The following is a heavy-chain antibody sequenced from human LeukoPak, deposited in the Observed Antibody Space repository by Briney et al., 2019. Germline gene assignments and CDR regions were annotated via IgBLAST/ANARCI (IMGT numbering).Heavy chain of an antibody. CDR3: ARDREVGATGYYFDY. D-gene: IGHD1-26*01. J-gene: IGHJ4*02. Sequence: SQTLSLTCTVSGGSISSGSYYWSWIRQPAGKGLEWIGRIHTSGSTTYNSSLKSRVTISLDTSKNHFSLRLSSVTAADTAVYYCARDREVGATGYYFDYWGQGTLVTVSS. CDR1: GGSISSGSYY. V-gene: IGHV4-61*02. CDR2: IHTSGST.